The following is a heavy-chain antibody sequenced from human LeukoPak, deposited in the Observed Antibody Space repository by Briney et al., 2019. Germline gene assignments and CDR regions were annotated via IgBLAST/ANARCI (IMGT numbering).Heavy chain of an antibody. CDR3: ARLLWNYYYYMDV. J-gene: IGHJ6*03. D-gene: IGHD3-10*01. CDR2: IYYSGST. V-gene: IGHV4-39*01. Sequence: SETLSLTCTVSGGSISSSTYYWGWVRQPPGKGLEWIGSIYYSGSTYYNPSLKSRVTISVDTSKNQFSLKLSSVTAADTAVYYCARLLWNYYYYMDVWGKGTTVTVSS. CDR1: GGSISSSTYY.